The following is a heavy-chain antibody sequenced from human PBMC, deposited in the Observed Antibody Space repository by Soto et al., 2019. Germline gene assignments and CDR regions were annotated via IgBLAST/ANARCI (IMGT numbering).Heavy chain of an antibody. J-gene: IGHJ6*03. V-gene: IGHV4-34*01. CDR1: GGSFSGYY. CDR3: ARGSGYCSSTSCYMGGYYMDG. D-gene: IGHD2-2*02. CDR2: INHSGST. Sequence: PSETLSLTCTVYGGSFSGYYWSWIRQPPGKGLEWIGEINHSGSTNYNPSLKSRVTISVDTSTNQFSLKLSSVTAADTAVYYCARGSGYCSSTSCYMGGYYMDGWGKGTTVTFSS.